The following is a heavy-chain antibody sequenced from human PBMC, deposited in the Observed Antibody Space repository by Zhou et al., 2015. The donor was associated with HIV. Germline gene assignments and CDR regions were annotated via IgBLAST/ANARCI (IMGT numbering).Heavy chain of an antibody. CDR1: GGTFSSYT. D-gene: IGHD2-21*02. J-gene: IGHJ6*02. V-gene: IGHV1-69*08. CDR3: AREVTYCGGDCYHSYYYYGMDV. Sequence: QVQLVQSGAEVKKPGSSVKVSCKASGGTFSSYTISWVRQAPGQGLEWMGRIIPILGIANYAQKFQGRVTITADKSTSTAYMELSSLRSEDTAVYYCAREVTYCGGDCYHSYYYYGMDVWGQGTTVTVSS. CDR2: IIPILGIA.